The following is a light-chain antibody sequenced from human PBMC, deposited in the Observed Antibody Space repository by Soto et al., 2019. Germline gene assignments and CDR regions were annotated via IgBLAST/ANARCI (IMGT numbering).Light chain of an antibody. CDR3: QQYGTSEII. Sequence: EFVLTQSPGTLSLSPGERATLSCRASQSLTNSFIAWYQQRPGQAPRLLIYDTSSRANGIPDRFSGSGSGTDFTLTISRLETEDFAVFYCQQYGTSEIIFGQGTRLEIK. CDR1: QSLTNSF. V-gene: IGKV3-20*01. J-gene: IGKJ5*01. CDR2: DTS.